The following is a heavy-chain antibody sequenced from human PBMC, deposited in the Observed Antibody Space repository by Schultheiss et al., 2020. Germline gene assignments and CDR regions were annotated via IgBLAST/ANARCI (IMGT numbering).Heavy chain of an antibody. Sequence: GESLKISCMGSGYSFTSYDINWVRQATGQGLEWMGWMNPNSGNTGYAQKFQGRVTMTRSTSISTAYMELSSLRSEDTAVYYCATVQHWGQGTLVTVSS. J-gene: IGHJ1*01. V-gene: IGHV1-8*01. CDR1: GYSFTSYD. CDR2: MNPNSGNT. CDR3: ATVQH.